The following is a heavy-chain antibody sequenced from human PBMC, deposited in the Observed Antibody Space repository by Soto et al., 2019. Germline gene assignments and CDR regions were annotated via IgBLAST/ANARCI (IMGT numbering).Heavy chain of an antibody. V-gene: IGHV3-23*01. CDR1: GFTFSSYA. J-gene: IGHJ4*02. D-gene: IGHD3-22*01. Sequence: GWSLRLSCAASGFTFSSYAMSWVRQAPGKGLEWVSAISGSGGSTYYADSVKGRFTISRDNSKNTLYLQMNSLRAEDTAVYYCAKVEGSSGYYYVFDYWGQGTLVTVS. CDR3: AKVEGSSGYYYVFDY. CDR2: ISGSGGST.